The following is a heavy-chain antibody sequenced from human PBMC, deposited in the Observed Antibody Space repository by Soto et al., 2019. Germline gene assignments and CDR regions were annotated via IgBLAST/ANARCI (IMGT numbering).Heavy chain of an antibody. Sequence: SETLSLTCTVSGRSVSSGGYYWTWIRQHPGRGLEWIGYIYHIGSPYYNPSLESRVTISLDTSKNQFSLNLTSVTAADTAIYYCVRDRALDSSGQWFDTWGQGTLVTVS. CDR3: VRDRALDSSGQWFDT. D-gene: IGHD6-19*01. J-gene: IGHJ5*02. CDR1: GRSVSSGGYY. CDR2: IYHIGSP. V-gene: IGHV4-31*03.